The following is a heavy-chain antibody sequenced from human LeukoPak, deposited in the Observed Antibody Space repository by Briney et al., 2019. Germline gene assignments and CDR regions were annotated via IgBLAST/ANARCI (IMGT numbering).Heavy chain of an antibody. CDR2: IYSGGDT. CDR3: ARRGGIHLEYFDY. D-gene: IGHD3-3*01. Sequence: PGGSLRLSCAASGFTVSNNYMCWVRQAPGKGLQWVSFIYSGGDTYYADSVKGRFTISRDNSKNTLYLQMNSLRAEDTAVYYCARRGGIHLEYFDYWGQGTLVTVSS. J-gene: IGHJ4*02. V-gene: IGHV3-53*01. CDR1: GFTVSNNY.